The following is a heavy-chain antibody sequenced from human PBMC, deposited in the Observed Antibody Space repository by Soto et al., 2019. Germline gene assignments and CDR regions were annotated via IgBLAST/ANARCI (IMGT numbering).Heavy chain of an antibody. J-gene: IGHJ4*02. CDR1: GFTFSSYA. V-gene: IGHV3-23*01. D-gene: IGHD1-26*01. CDR3: AIHRIRSYGKFDY. CDR2: ISGSGGST. Sequence: EVQLLESGGGLVQPGGSLRLSCAASGFTFSSYAMSWVRQAPGKVLEWVSAISGSGGSTYYADSVKGRFTISRDNSKNTLYLQMNSLRAEDTAVYYCAIHRIRSYGKFDYWGQGTLVTVSS.